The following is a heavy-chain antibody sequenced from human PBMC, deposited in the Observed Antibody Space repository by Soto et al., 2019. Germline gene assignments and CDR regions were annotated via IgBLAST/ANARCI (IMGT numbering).Heavy chain of an antibody. J-gene: IGHJ3*02. CDR3: ATGRAGLVVVRDAFDI. CDR1: GYTLTELS. Sequence: QVQLVQSGAEVKKPGASVKVSCKVSGYTLTELSMHWVRQAPGKGLEWMGGFDPEDGETIYAQKFQGRVTMTADTSTDTAYMEMSSLRSEDTAVYYCATGRAGLVVVRDAFDIWGQGTMVTVSS. CDR2: FDPEDGET. D-gene: IGHD3-22*01. V-gene: IGHV1-24*01.